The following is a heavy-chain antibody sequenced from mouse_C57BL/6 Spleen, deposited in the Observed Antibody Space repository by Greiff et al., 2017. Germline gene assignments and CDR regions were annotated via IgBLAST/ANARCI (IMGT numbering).Heavy chain of an antibody. V-gene: IGHV1-22*01. CDR1: GYTFTDYN. D-gene: IGHD3-3*01. J-gene: IGHJ2*01. Sequence: VQLQQSGPELVKPGASVTMSCKASGYTFTDYNMHWVKQSHGKSLEWIGYINPNNGGTSYNQKFKGKATLTVNKSSSTAYMVLRSLTSEDSAVYYCARRAGTDDYVDYWGQGTTLTVSS. CDR3: ARRAGTDDYVDY. CDR2: INPNNGGT.